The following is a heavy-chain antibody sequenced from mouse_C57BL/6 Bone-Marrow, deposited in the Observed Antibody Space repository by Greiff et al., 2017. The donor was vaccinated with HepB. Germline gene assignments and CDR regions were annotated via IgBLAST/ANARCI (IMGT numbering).Heavy chain of an antibody. V-gene: IGHV5-9-1*02. CDR2: ISSGGDYI. D-gene: IGHD1-1*01. J-gene: IGHJ4*01. CDR3: TRDPYGSSYVGAMDY. CDR1: GFTFSSYA. Sequence: EVQGVESGEGLVKPGGSLKLSCAASGFTFSSYAMSWVRQTPEKRLEWVAYISSGGDYIYYADTVKGRFTISRDNARNTLYLQMSSLKSEDTAMYYCTRDPYGSSYVGAMDYWGQGTSVTVSS.